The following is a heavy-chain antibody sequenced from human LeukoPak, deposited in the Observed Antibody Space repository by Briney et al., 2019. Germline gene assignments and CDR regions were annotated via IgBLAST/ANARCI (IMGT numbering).Heavy chain of an antibody. Sequence: GGSLRLSCAASGFIFNNYGMYWVRQAPGKGLEWVSFINYDGTKKYYADSVKGRFTISRDNSYNTVFLQMDSLRPEDTAIYYCAKDPRYYDGPGYHGGYYYYMDVWGKGTTVTVSS. D-gene: IGHD3-22*01. J-gene: IGHJ6*03. CDR3: AKDPRYYDGPGYHGGYYYYMDV. CDR1: GFIFNNYG. CDR2: INYDGTKK. V-gene: IGHV3-30*02.